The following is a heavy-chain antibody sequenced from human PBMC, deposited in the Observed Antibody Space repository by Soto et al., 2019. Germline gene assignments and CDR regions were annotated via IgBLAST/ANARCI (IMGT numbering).Heavy chain of an antibody. D-gene: IGHD7-27*01. V-gene: IGHV3-15*07. CDR1: GLTFSDAW. CDR2: IRSQTDGGTT. CDR3: ATAPGYWGSAPLDF. Sequence: DVQLVESGGGLVKPGGSLRLSCVASGLTFSDAWMNWLRQVPGKGLEWVARIRSQTDGGTTDYTAPVNGRFTVSRDDSKNTLYLHMNSLKTDDTAIYYCATAPGYWGSAPLDFWGQGTLVTVSS. J-gene: IGHJ4*02.